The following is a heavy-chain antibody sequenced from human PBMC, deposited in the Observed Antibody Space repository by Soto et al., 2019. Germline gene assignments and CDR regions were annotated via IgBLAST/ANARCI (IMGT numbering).Heavy chain of an antibody. J-gene: IGHJ4*02. CDR1: GVSISTSSYF. CDR3: ERDYDGSGDY. CDR2: IYYSGST. Sequence: PSETLSLTCTVSGVSISTSSYFWGWIRQPPGKGLEWIGSIYYSGSTYYNPSLKSRVTISVDTSKNQFSLKLSSVTAADTAGYYCERDYDGSGDYWGQGTLVTVS. D-gene: IGHD3-22*01. V-gene: IGHV4-39*01.